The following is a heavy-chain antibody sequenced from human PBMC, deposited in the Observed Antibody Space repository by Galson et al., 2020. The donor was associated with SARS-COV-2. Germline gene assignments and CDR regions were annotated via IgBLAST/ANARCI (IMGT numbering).Heavy chain of an antibody. J-gene: IGHJ3*02. CDR3: AREGITMVRGVIMQDHDAFDI. D-gene: IGHD3-10*01. Sequence: SQTLSLTCAISGDSVSSNSAAWNWIRQSPSRGLEWLGRTYYRSKWYNDYAVSVKSRITINPDTSKNQFSLQLNSVTPEDTAVYYCAREGITMVRGVIMQDHDAFDIWGQGTMVTVSS. CDR2: TYYRSKWYN. CDR1: GDSVSSNSAA. V-gene: IGHV6-1*01.